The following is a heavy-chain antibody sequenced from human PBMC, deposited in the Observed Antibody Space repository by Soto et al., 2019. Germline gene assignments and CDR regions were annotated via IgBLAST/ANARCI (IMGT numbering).Heavy chain of an antibody. D-gene: IGHD4-4*01. CDR3: ARSPTVMHYGMDV. Sequence: PGGSLRLSCAASGFTVSSNYMSWVRQAPGKGLEWVSVIYSGGSTYYADSVKGRFTISRDNSKNTLYLQMNSLRAEDTAVYYCARSPTVMHYGMDVWGQGTTVTVSS. CDR1: GFTVSSNY. CDR2: IYSGGST. V-gene: IGHV3-53*01. J-gene: IGHJ6*02.